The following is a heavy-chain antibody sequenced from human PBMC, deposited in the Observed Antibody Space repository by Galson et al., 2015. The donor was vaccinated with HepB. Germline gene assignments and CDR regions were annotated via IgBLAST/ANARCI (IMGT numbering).Heavy chain of an antibody. D-gene: IGHD3-10*01. CDR3: ARDRQRLYGSGSYVY. CDR1: GFTVSSNY. Sequence: SLRLSCAASGFTVSSNYMSWVRQAPGKGLEWVSVIYSGGSTYYADSVKGRFTISRDNSKNTLYLQMNSLRAEGTAVYYCARDRQRLYGSGSYVYWGQGTLVTVSS. CDR2: IYSGGST. J-gene: IGHJ4*02. V-gene: IGHV3-66*02.